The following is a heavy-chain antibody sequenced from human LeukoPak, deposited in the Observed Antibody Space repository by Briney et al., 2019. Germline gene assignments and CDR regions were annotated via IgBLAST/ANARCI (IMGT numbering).Heavy chain of an antibody. CDR1: GFTFSSYW. CDR3: ARGGRFLAYYYYGMDV. Sequence: GGSLRLSCAASGFTFSSYWMSWVRQAPGKGLEWVAXIKQDGSEKYYVDSVKGRFTISRDNAKNSLYLQMNSLRAEDTAVYYCARGGRFLAYYYYGMDVWGQGTTVTVSS. CDR2: IKQDGSEK. V-gene: IGHV3-7*01. J-gene: IGHJ6*02.